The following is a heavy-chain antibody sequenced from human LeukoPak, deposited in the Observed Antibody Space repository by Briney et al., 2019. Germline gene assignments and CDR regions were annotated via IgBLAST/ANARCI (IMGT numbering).Heavy chain of an antibody. J-gene: IGHJ4*02. Sequence: GGSLRLSCAASGFIFNSYSMNWVRQAPGKGLEWVSSISSSGRYMYYADSVKGRFTISRGNAKNSLYLQINSLRAEDTAVYYCARVQGEQWLVYYFDYWGQGTLVTVSS. D-gene: IGHD6-19*01. CDR3: ARVQGEQWLVYYFDY. CDR2: ISSSGRYM. V-gene: IGHV3-21*01. CDR1: GFIFNSYS.